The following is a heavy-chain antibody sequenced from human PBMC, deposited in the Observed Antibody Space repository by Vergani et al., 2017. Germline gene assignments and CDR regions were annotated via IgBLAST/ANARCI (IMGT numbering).Heavy chain of an antibody. V-gene: IGHV3-72*01. CDR1: GFTFSDYY. Sequence: VQLVESGGGLVKPGGSLRLSCAASGFTFSDYYIDWVRQAPGKGLEWVGRSRNKANSYSTEYAASVKGRFTISRDESRNSLYLQMNSLRTEDTAVYYCTSCLTYSSSRYDAFDIWGQGAMVTVSA. J-gene: IGHJ3*02. CDR3: TSCLTYSSSRYDAFDI. D-gene: IGHD6-13*01. CDR2: SRNKANSYST.